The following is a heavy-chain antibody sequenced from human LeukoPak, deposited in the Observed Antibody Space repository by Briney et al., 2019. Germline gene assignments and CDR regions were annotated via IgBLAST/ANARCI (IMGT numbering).Heavy chain of an antibody. CDR1: EFTFSSYS. CDR2: ISSSNSYI. D-gene: IGHD6-6*01. J-gene: IGHJ4*02. Sequence: GGSLRLSCAASEFTFSSYSMNWVRQAPGKGLEWVSSISSSNSYIYYADSVKGRFTISGDNAKNSLYLQMNSLRAEDTAMYYCARDRFSACPFDCWGQGTLVTVSS. V-gene: IGHV3-21*01. CDR3: ARDRFSACPFDC.